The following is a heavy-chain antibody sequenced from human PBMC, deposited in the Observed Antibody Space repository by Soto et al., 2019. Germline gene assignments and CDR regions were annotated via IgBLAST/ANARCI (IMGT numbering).Heavy chain of an antibody. CDR2: IYYSGFT. CDR3: ARDVEKYGWFDP. Sequence: KSSETLSLTCTVSGGSISNSYWTWIRQPPGKRLEWIGYIYYSGFTTYNPSLKSRVTMSMDTSKSQFSLKLRSVTSADTAVYYCARDVEKYGWFDPWGQGTLVTVSS. D-gene: IGHD2-2*01. J-gene: IGHJ5*02. CDR1: GGSISNSY. V-gene: IGHV4-59*12.